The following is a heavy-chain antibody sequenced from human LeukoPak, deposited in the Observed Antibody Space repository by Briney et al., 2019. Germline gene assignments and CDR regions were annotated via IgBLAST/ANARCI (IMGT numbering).Heavy chain of an antibody. CDR2: MSTNSANS. V-gene: IGHV1-8*01. D-gene: IGHD5-18*01. Sequence: GASVKVSCKASGYSFTTYNINWVRQAPGQGLEWMGWMSTNSANSGYVQKFLGRATMTGDSSMSTAYLELSSLRSEDTAVYYCARGGFIYGYSYFDYWGQGTLVTVSS. J-gene: IGHJ4*02. CDR3: ARGGFIYGYSYFDY. CDR1: GYSFTTYN.